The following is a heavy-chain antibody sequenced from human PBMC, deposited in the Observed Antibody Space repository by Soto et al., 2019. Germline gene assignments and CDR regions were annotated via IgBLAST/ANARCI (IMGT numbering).Heavy chain of an antibody. J-gene: IGHJ4*02. V-gene: IGHV3-23*01. CDR1: GFTFSSYA. D-gene: IGHD6-19*01. CDR3: AKLLQGAVAAHPDY. Sequence: GGSLRLSCAASGFTFSSYAMSGVRQAPGKGLEWVSAISGSGGSTYYADSVKGRFTISRDNSKNTLYLKMNSLRAEDTAVYYCAKLLQGAVAAHPDYSGPGAMVTVFS. CDR2: ISGSGGST.